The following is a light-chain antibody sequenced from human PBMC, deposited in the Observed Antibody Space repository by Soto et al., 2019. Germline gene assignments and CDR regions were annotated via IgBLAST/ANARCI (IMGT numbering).Light chain of an antibody. V-gene: IGLV2-11*01. CDR1: SSDVGGYNY. CDR2: DVS. CDR3: CSYAGSYTLVV. Sequence: LTQPRSVSGSPGQSVTISCTGTSSDVGGYNYVSWYQQHPGKAPKLMIYDVSKRPSGVPDRFSGSKSGNTASLTISGLQAEDEADYYCCSYAGSYTLVVFGGGTKVTVL. J-gene: IGLJ2*01.